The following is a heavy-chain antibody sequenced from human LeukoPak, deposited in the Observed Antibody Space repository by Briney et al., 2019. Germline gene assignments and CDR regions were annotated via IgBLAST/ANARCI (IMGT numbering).Heavy chain of an antibody. Sequence: SETLSLTCTVSGGSISSGDYYWSWIRQPPGKGLEWIGYIYYSGSTYYNPSLKSRVTISVDTSKNQFSLKLSSVTAADTAVYYCARDSVVAAAIWGLYYYYYGMDVWGQGTTVTVSS. V-gene: IGHV4-30-4*01. J-gene: IGHJ6*02. CDR2: IYYSGST. D-gene: IGHD2-2*02. CDR3: ARDSVVAAAIWGLYYYYYGMDV. CDR1: GGSISSGDYY.